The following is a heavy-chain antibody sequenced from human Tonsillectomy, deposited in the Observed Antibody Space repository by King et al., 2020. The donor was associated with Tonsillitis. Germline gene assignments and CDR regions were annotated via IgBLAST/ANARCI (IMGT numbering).Heavy chain of an antibody. Sequence: VQLVESGGGLVQPGRSLRLSCAASGFTFDDYAMHWVRQGPGKGLEWAGKGLEWVSGISWNRDSIGCAESVRGRFTTSRDNAKKPKTRPCITVQKISTYCSRPSCPRRTCYSYYMDVWGKGTTVTVSS. CDR1: GFTFDDYA. V-gene: IGHV3-9*01. D-gene: IGHD2-2*01. CDR3: SCPRRTCYSYYMDV. CDR2: ISWNRDSI. J-gene: IGHJ6*03.